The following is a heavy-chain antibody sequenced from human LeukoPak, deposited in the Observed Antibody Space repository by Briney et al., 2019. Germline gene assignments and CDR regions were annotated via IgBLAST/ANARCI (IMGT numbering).Heavy chain of an antibody. CDR3: AREGDSSSGKSPYYYYYMDV. Sequence: GGSLRLSCAASGFTFSSYSMNWVRQAPGKGLEWVSSISSSSSYIYYADSVKGRFTISRDNAKNSLYLQMNSLRAEDTAVYYCAREGDSSSGKSPYYYYYMDVWGKGTTVTVSS. J-gene: IGHJ6*03. V-gene: IGHV3-21*01. D-gene: IGHD6-6*01. CDR1: GFTFSSYS. CDR2: ISSSSSYI.